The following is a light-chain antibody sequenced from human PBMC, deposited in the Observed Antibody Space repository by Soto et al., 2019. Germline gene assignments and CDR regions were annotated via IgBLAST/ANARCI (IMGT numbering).Light chain of an antibody. CDR2: NNN. V-gene: IGLV1-44*01. CDR1: SSNIGINT. J-gene: IGLJ1*01. Sequence: QSVLTQPPTASETPGRRVTISCSGSSSNIGINTVDWFQQLPGTAPKLLIYNNNQRPSGVPDRFSGSKSGTSASLAISGLQSEDKSDYYCAAWDDSLNGYVFGTGTKVTVL. CDR3: AAWDDSLNGYV.